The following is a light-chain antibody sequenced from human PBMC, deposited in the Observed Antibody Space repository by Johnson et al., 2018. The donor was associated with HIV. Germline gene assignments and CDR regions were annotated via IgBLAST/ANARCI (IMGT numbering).Light chain of an antibody. CDR1: SSNIGNNL. Sequence: QSVLTQPPSVSAPPGQKVTISCSGSSSNIGNNLASWYQQLPGTAPKLLIYANNKRPSGIPDRFSGSKSGTSATLGRTRLQTGHEADYYCGTWDNGLSAYVFGTGTKVTVL. CDR2: ANN. V-gene: IGLV1-51*02. J-gene: IGLJ1*01. CDR3: GTWDNGLSAYV.